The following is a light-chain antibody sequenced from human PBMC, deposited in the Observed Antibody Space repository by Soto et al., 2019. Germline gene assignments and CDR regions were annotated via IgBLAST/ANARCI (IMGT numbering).Light chain of an antibody. Sequence: GDGVTITCRASQSITTYLNWYQQKPGKAPKLLIYAASSLQSGVPSRFSGSGSGTDFTLTISSLQPEDFATYHCQQTYSTPWTFGQGTKVEIK. CDR1: QSITTY. CDR3: QQTYSTPWT. V-gene: IGKV1-39*01. J-gene: IGKJ1*01. CDR2: AAS.